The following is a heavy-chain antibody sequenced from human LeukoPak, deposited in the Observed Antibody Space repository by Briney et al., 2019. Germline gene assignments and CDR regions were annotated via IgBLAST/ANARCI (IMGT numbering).Heavy chain of an antibody. CDR3: ARRSNYYDSSGYYYSDY. Sequence: SETLSLTCTVSGGSISSYYWSWIRQPAGKGLEWIGRMYTSGSTNYNPSLKSRVTMSVDTSKNQFSLKLSSVTAADTAVCYCARRSNYYDSSGYYYSDYWGQGTLVTVSS. CDR1: GGSISSYY. CDR2: MYTSGST. J-gene: IGHJ4*02. V-gene: IGHV4-4*07. D-gene: IGHD3-22*01.